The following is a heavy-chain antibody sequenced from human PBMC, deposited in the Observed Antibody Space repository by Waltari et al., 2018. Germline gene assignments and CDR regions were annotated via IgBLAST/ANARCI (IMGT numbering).Heavy chain of an antibody. CDR2: IIPILGIA. V-gene: IGHV1-69*08. Sequence: QVQLVQSGAEVKKPGSSVKVSCKASGGTFSSYTISWVRQAAGQGVEWMGRIIPILGIANYAQKFQGRVTITADNSTSTAYMELSSLRSEDTAVYYGARDISGFYEAPYFDYWGQGTLVTVSS. CDR1: GGTFSSYT. CDR3: ARDISGFYEAPYFDY. D-gene: IGHD3-10*01. J-gene: IGHJ4*02.